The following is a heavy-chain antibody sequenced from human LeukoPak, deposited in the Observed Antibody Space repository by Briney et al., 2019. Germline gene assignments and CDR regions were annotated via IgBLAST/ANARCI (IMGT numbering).Heavy chain of an antibody. CDR2: ISYDGSNK. J-gene: IGHJ6*02. CDR3: AKEPQLPQSIVVVPAAMNLNYYYGMDV. CDR1: GFTFGSYG. V-gene: IGHV3-30*18. Sequence: GGSLRLSCAASGFTFGSYGMHWVRQAPGKGLEWVAVISYDGSNKYYADSVKGRFTISRDNSKNTLYLQMNSLRAEDTAVYYCAKEPQLPQSIVVVPAAMNLNYYYGMDVWGQGTTVTVSS. D-gene: IGHD2-2*01.